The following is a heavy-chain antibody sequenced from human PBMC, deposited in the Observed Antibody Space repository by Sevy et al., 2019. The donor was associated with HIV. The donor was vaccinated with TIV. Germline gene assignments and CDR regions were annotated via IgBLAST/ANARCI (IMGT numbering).Heavy chain of an antibody. J-gene: IGHJ4*02. CDR2: ISSNGLCT. CDR3: AKDVSRDFWSAYSPGYFDY. D-gene: IGHD3-3*01. CDR1: GFRFDYYA. V-gene: IGHV3-23*01. Sequence: GGSLRLSCAVSGFRFDYYAMTWVRQAPGKGLEWVSTISSNGLCTYYTDSVKGRFTIFRDNFKNTLYLQMNSLRVEDTAVYFCAKDVSRDFWSAYSPGYFDYWGQGSLVTVSS.